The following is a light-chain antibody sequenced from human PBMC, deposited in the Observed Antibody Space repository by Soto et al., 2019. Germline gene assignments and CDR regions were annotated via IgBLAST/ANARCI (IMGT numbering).Light chain of an antibody. Sequence: DIQMTQSPSSLSASVGDRVTITCQASQDISNYLNWYQQKPGKAPKLLIYDASNLETGVPSRFSESESGPDFPFPISSLQPEDIATYYCHQYDNLPQASTFGPGTKVDIK. J-gene: IGKJ3*01. CDR3: HQYDNLPQAST. CDR1: QDISNY. CDR2: DAS. V-gene: IGKV1-33*01.